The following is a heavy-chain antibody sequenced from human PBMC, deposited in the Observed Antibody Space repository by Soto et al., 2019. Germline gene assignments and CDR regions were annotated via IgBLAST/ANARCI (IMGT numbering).Heavy chain of an antibody. CDR2: IYYSGST. J-gene: IGHJ4*02. D-gene: IGHD3-10*01. V-gene: IGHV4-59*08. Sequence: QVQLQESGPGLVKPSETLSLTCTVSGGSISSYYWSWIRQPPGKGLEWIGYIYYSGSTNYNPSLKSRLTISVDTSNNQFSLKLSSVTAADTAVYYCARLWGWFGDYWGQGTLVTVSS. CDR3: ARLWGWFGDY. CDR1: GGSISSYY.